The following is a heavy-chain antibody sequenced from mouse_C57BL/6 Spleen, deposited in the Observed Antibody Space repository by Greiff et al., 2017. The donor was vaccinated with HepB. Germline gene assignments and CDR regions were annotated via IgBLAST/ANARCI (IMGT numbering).Heavy chain of an antibody. CDR1: GFTFSNYW. CDR3: TDSDY. Sequence: EVQRVESGGGLVQPGGSMKLSCVASGFTFSNYWMNWVRQSPEKGLEWVAQIRLKSDNYATHYAESVKGRFTISRDDSKSSVYLQMNNLRAEDTGIYYCTDSDYWGQGTTLTVSS. CDR2: IRLKSDNYAT. V-gene: IGHV6-3*01. J-gene: IGHJ2*01.